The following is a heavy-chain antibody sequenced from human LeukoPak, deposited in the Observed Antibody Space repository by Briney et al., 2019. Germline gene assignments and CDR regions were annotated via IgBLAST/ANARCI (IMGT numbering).Heavy chain of an antibody. CDR2: IWYDGSNK. V-gene: IGHV3-33*06. D-gene: IGHD3-22*01. CDR3: AKAVLEYDSSGYFDY. J-gene: IGHJ4*02. CDR1: GFTFSSYG. Sequence: RRSLRLSCAASGFTFSSYGMHWVRQAPGKGLEWVAVIWYDGSNKYYADSVKGRFTISRDNSKNTLYLQMNSLRAEDTAVYYCAKAVLEYDSSGYFDYWGQGTLVTVSS.